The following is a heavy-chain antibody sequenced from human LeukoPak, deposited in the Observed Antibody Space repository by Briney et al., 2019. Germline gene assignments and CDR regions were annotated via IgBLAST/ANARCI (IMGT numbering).Heavy chain of an antibody. CDR1: GGSITTYY. Sequence: SETLSLTCTVSGGSITTYYWSWIRQPAGKGLEWIGRIYTSGSTNYNPSLKSRVTMSVDTSKNQFSLKLSSVTASDTAVYYCARLFPYYYHYMDVWGKGTTVTVSS. V-gene: IGHV4-4*07. CDR3: ARLFPYYYHYMDV. CDR2: IYTSGST. D-gene: IGHD2-21*01. J-gene: IGHJ6*03.